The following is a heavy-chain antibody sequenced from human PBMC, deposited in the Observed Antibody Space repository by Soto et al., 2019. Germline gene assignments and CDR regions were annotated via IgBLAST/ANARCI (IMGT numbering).Heavy chain of an antibody. D-gene: IGHD1-20*01. V-gene: IGHV2-5*02. CDR3: AHRGVITYAAGFDP. J-gene: IGHJ5*02. Sequence: QITLKESGPTLVKPTQTLTLTCTFSGFSLSASGVGVGWIRQSPGKALQWLALIYWDDDKRYTPSLKSRLTITKDTSNNQVVLTMTNMDPVDTGPYYCAHRGVITYAAGFDPWGQGTLVTGSS. CDR1: GFSLSASGVG. CDR2: IYWDDDK.